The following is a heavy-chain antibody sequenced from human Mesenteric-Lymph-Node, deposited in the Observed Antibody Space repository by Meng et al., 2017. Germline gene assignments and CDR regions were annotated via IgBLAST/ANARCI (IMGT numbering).Heavy chain of an antibody. J-gene: IGHJ4*02. CDR1: GYTFTSYW. CDR2: IYPGHSDT. Sequence: GGSLRLSCKGSGYTFTSYWIGWVRQMPGKGLEWMGIIYPGHSDTRYSTSFQGQVTISADESISTAYLQWSSLRASDTAMYFCATTPYGSTDYPYYWGQGTLVTVSS. CDR3: ATTPYGSTDYPYY. D-gene: IGHD3-22*01. V-gene: IGHV5-51*01.